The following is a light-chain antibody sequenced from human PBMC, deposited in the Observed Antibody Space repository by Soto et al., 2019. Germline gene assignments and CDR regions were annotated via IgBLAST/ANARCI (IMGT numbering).Light chain of an antibody. J-gene: IGLJ3*02. CDR3: SSYAASNNFYFV. Sequence: QSALTQPPSASGSPGQSVTISCTGTSSDVGGYHYVSWYQQYPGRAPKLMIYEVTKRPSGVPDRFSGSKSGNTASLTVSGLQVEDEADYYCSSYAASNNFYFVFGGWTQLTVL. V-gene: IGLV2-8*01. CDR1: SSDVGGYHY. CDR2: EVT.